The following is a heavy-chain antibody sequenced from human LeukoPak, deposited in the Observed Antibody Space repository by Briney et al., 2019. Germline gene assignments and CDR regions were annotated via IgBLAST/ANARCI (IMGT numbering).Heavy chain of an antibody. J-gene: IGHJ4*02. Sequence: GSLRLSCAASGFTFTNACMNWVRQAPGKGLEWVGHIKSKTDGGTTTYAAPVKGRFTISRDDSKDTLYLQMNNLKTEDTAVYYCTTAYYYGSGSPDHWGQGTLVTVSS. V-gene: IGHV3-15*01. CDR1: GFTFTNAC. CDR2: IKSKTDGGTT. CDR3: TTAYYYGSGSPDH. D-gene: IGHD3-10*01.